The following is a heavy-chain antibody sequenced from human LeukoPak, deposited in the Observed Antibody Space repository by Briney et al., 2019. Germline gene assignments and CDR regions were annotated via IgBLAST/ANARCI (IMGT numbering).Heavy chain of an antibody. CDR1: GGSISSGGYY. V-gene: IGHV4-30-2*01. CDR2: IYHSGST. Sequence: SQTLSLTCTVSGGSISSGGYYWSWIRQHPGKGLEWIGYIYHSGSTYYNPSLKSRVTISVDRSKNQFSLKLSSVTAADTAVYYCARGGLPTTGWFDPWGQGTLVTVSS. J-gene: IGHJ5*02. D-gene: IGHD4-17*01. CDR3: ARGGLPTTGWFDP.